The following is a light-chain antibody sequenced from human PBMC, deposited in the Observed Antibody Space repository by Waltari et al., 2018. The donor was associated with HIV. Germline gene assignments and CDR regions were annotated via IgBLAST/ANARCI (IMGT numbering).Light chain of an antibody. V-gene: IGLV3-21*04. CDR3: QVWDSSSDQV. Sequence: SYVLTQPPSVSVAPGKTARITCGGNNIGSTSVHWYQQKPGQAPVLVIYYDSDRPSGIPERFSGSNSGNTATLTISRVEAGDEADYYCQVWDSSSDQVFGGGTKLTVL. J-gene: IGLJ3*02. CDR2: YDS. CDR1: NIGSTS.